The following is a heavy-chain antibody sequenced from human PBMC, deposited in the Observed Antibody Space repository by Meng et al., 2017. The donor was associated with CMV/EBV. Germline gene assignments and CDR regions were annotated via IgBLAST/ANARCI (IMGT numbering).Heavy chain of an antibody. CDR3: ARDMVVPATASYYFDY. V-gene: IGHV3-11*04. CDR2: ISSSGSTI. J-gene: IGHJ4*02. Sequence: GGSLRLSCAASGFTFSDYYMSWIRQAPGKGLGWVSYISSSGSTIYYADSVKGRFTISRDNAKNSLYLQMNSLRAEDTAVYYCARDMVVPATASYYFDYWGQGTLVTVSS. D-gene: IGHD2-2*01. CDR1: GFTFSDYY.